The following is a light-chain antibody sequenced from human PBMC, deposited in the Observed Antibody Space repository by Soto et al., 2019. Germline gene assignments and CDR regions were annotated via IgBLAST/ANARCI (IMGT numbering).Light chain of an antibody. Sequence: DIQMTQSPSTLSASVGDRVTITCRASQSINSWLDWYQQKPGKAPNLLIYKASSLESGVPSRFSGSGSGTEFTLTINSLQTDDFATYYCQQYKSSPYTFGQGTKLEIK. V-gene: IGKV1-5*03. J-gene: IGKJ2*01. CDR1: QSINSW. CDR3: QQYKSSPYT. CDR2: KAS.